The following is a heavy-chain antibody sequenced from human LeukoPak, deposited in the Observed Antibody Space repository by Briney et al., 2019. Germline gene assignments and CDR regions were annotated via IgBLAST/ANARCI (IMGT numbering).Heavy chain of an antibody. CDR1: GGTFSSYA. CDR3: ARVAYYDLWSGLEGYTYYYGMDV. V-gene: IGHV1-69*13. J-gene: IGHJ6*02. Sequence: ASVKVSCKASGGTFSSYAISWVRQAPGQGLEWMGGIIPIFGTANYAQKFQGRVTITADESTSTAYMELSSLSSEDTAVYYCARVAYYDLWSGLEGYTYYYGMDVWGQGTTVTVSS. CDR2: IIPIFGTA. D-gene: IGHD3-3*01.